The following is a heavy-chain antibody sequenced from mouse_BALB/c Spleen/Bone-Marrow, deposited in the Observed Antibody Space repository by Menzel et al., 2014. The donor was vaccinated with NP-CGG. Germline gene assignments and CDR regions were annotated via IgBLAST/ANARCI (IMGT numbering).Heavy chain of an antibody. D-gene: IGHD2-4*01. Sequence: VQLQQSGPELVKPGASVRISCKASGYTFTSYYIHWVKQRPGQGLEWIGWIYPGNVNTKYNEKFKGKATLTADKSSSTAYMQLSSLTSEDSAVCFCARNDYDYFDYWGQGTTLTVSS. CDR2: IYPGNVNT. J-gene: IGHJ2*01. CDR1: GYTFTSYY. V-gene: IGHV1S56*01. CDR3: ARNDYDYFDY.